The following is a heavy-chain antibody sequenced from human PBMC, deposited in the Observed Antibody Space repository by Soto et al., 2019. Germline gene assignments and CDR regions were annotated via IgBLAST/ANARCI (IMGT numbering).Heavy chain of an antibody. CDR3: ARDVESGSSQYYYYYYGMDV. CDR1: RSTFRSYA. V-gene: IGHV3-30-3*01. D-gene: IGHD1-26*01. J-gene: IGHJ6*02. Sequence: GGSLSLSCAASRSTFRSYAMHWVRQAPGEGLEWVAVISYDGSNQYYADSVKGRFTISRDNSKNTLYLQMNSLRAEDTAVYYGARDVESGSSQYYYYYYGMDVWGQGTTVTVSS. CDR2: ISYDGSNQ.